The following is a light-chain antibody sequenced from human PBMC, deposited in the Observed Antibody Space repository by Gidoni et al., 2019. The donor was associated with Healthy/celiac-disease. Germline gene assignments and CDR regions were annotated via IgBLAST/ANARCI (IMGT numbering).Light chain of an antibody. Sequence: GQSITISCTGTSSDVGGYNYVSWYQQHPGKAPKLMIYDVSNRPSGVSNRFSGSKSGNTASLTISGLQAEDEADYYCSSYTSSSTLVFGTGTKVTVL. CDR2: DVS. J-gene: IGLJ1*01. CDR3: SSYTSSSTLV. V-gene: IGLV2-14*03. CDR1: SSDVGGYNY.